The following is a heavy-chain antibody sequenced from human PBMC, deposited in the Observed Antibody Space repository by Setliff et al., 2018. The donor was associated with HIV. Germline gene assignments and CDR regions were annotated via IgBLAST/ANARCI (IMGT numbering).Heavy chain of an antibody. J-gene: IGHJ3*02. V-gene: IGHV1-46*01. CDR3: ARERAGFEAFDI. CDR2: INPSGGST. Sequence: ASVKVSCKASGYTFTSYYMHWVRQAPGQGLEWMGIINPSGGSTSYAQKFQGRVTMTRDTSTSTVYLELSSLRSEDTAVYYCARERAGFEAFDIWGQGTMVTVSS. CDR1: GYTFTSYY.